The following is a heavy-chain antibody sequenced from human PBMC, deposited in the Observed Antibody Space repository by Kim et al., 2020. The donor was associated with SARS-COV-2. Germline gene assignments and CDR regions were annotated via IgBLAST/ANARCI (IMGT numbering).Heavy chain of an antibody. J-gene: IGHJ6*02. CDR3: AQANIVVVPAAPAAGMDV. CDR1: GFTFSSYA. D-gene: IGHD2-2*01. Sequence: GGSLRLSCAASGFTFSSYAMHWVRQAPGKGLEWVAVISYDGSNKYYADSVKGRFTISRDNSKNTLYLQMNSLRAEDTAVYYCAQANIVVVPAAPAAGMDVWGQGSTVTVSS. CDR2: ISYDGSNK. V-gene: IGHV3-30*04.